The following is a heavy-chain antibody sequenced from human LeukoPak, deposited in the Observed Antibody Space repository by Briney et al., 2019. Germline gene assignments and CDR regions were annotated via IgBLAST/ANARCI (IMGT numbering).Heavy chain of an antibody. CDR1: GDTFTTYD. D-gene: IGHD6-19*01. Sequence: ASVKVSCKPSGDTFTTYDINWVRQATGQGLEWMGWISTYNGNTHYAQKFQGRVTLTTDTSTSTAYMELRSLRSDDTAVYYCARERIVAGTGTFDSWGQGTLVTVSS. J-gene: IGHJ4*02. CDR2: ISTYNGNT. CDR3: ARERIVAGTGTFDS. V-gene: IGHV1-18*01.